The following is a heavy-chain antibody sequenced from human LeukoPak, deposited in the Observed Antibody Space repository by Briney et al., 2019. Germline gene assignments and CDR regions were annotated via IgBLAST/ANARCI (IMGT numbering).Heavy chain of an antibody. CDR1: GFTFSSYW. V-gene: IGHV3-23*01. D-gene: IGHD3-16*01. CDR2: LRGNGDT. CDR3: AKASWVSTADAVL. J-gene: IGHJ4*02. Sequence: PGGSLRLSCAASGFTFSSYWMSWVRQAPGKGLEWVSSLRGNGDTFYADSVKGRFTLSRDESRNTVYLQLSKLRVEDTAVYYCAKASWVSTADAVLWGQGTVVTVSS.